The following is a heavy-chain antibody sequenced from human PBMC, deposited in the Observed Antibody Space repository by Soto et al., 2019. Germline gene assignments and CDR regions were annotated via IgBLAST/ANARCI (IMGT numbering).Heavy chain of an antibody. J-gene: IGHJ5*02. CDR3: VRDGSKTLRDWFEP. CDR2: IYATGTT. D-gene: IGHD2-2*03. CDR1: GASISGFY. V-gene: IGHV4-4*07. Sequence: SETLSLTCTVSGASISGFYWSWIRKSAGKGLEWIGRIYATGTTDYNPSLKSRVMMSVDTSKKQFPLKLRSVTAADTAVYYCVRDGSKTLRDWFEPWGQGISVTVSS.